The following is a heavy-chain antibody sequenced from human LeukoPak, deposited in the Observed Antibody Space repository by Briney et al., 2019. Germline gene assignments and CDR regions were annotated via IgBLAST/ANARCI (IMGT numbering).Heavy chain of an antibody. CDR3: ARAGRYFDWLLPTLYYYYGMDV. J-gene: IGHJ6*02. CDR1: GFTFSSYW. V-gene: IGHV3-7*01. CDR2: IKQDGSEK. D-gene: IGHD3-9*01. Sequence: GGSLRLSCAASGFTFSSYWMSWVRQAPGKGLEWVANIKQDGSEKYYVDSVKGRFTISRDNAKNSLYLQMNSLRAEDTAVYYCARAGRYFDWLLPTLYYYYGMDVWGQGTTVTVSS.